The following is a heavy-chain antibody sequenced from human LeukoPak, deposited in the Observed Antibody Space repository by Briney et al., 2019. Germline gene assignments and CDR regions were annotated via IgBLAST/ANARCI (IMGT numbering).Heavy chain of an antibody. J-gene: IGHJ4*02. CDR3: ARAPINWGPFDY. CDR1: GYTFTGYY. Sequence: ASVKVSCKASGYTFTGYYMHWVRQAPGQGLEWVGWINPNNGGTNYAQKFQGRVTMTRDTSISTAYMELSRLRSDDTAVYYCARAPINWGPFDYWGQGTLVTVSS. CDR2: INPNNGGT. V-gene: IGHV1-2*02. D-gene: IGHD7-27*01.